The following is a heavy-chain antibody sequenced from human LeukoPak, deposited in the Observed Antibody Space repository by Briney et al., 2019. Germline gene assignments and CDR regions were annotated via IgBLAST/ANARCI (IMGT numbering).Heavy chain of an antibody. CDR3: ARLIGSSSSGYYGAFDI. J-gene: IGHJ3*02. V-gene: IGHV4-59*08. Sequence: SEALSLTCTVSGGSISSYYWSWIRQPPGKGRAWIGYIYYSGSTNYNPSLKDRVTITVDTSKDQFSLKLSSVTAADTAVYYCARLIGSSSSGYYGAFDIWGQGTMVTVSS. CDR2: IYYSGST. D-gene: IGHD3-22*01. CDR1: GGSISSYY.